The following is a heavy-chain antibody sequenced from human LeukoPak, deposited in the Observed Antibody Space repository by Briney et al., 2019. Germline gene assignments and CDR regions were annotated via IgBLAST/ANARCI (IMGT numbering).Heavy chain of an antibody. D-gene: IGHD2-21*02. V-gene: IGHV1-69*05. CDR2: IIPIFGTA. J-gene: IGHJ4*02. CDR1: GGTFSSYA. Sequence: SLKIPCKASGGTFSSYAISWVRQAPGQGLEWMGGIIPIFGTANYAQKFQGRVTITTDESTSTAYMELSSLRSEDTAVYYCARSRCAAAYCGSDSPAFDYWGQGTLVTVSS. CDR3: ARSRCAAAYCGSDSPAFDY.